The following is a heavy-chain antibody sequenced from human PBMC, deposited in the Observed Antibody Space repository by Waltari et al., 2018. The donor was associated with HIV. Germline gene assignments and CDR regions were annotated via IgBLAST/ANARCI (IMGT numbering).Heavy chain of an antibody. CDR1: GITVTNNY. CDR3: SGPDGDQGTSVTYYGMGV. V-gene: IGHV3-53*02. CDR2: IYRGGDT. Sequence: EVQLVETGGDVIRPGGSLRLSCATSGITVTNNYINWVRQAPGKGLECVSVIYRGGDTKYADSVKGRFLISRDNSKNTVFLQLNRLRVEDTAVYYCSGPDGDQGTSVTYYGMGVWGQGTTVIVSS. D-gene: IGHD4-17*01. J-gene: IGHJ6*02.